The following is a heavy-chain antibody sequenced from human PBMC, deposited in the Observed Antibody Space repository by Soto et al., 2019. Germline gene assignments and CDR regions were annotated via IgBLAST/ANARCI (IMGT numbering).Heavy chain of an antibody. CDR2: INPNSGGT. CDR3: ARPYYDFWSGYSSYNWFDP. CDR1: GYTFTGYY. J-gene: IGHJ5*02. D-gene: IGHD3-3*01. Sequence: ASVEVSCKXSGYTFTGYYMHWVRQAPGQGLEWMGWINPNSGGTNYAQKFQGRVTMTRDTSISTAYMELSRLRSDDTAVYYCARPYYDFWSGYSSYNWFDPWGQGTLVTSPQ. V-gene: IGHV1-2*02.